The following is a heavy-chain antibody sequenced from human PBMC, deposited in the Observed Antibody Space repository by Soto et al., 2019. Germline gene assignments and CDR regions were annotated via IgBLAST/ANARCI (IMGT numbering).Heavy chain of an antibody. D-gene: IGHD3-16*01. CDR2: ISGSGST. CDR1: GFTVSSYA. J-gene: IGHJ6*03. V-gene: IGHV3-23*01. Sequence: EVQLLESGGGLVQPGGSLRLSCAASGFTVSSYAMSWVRQAPGKGLEWVSVISGSGSTYSADSVKGRFTISRDSSKNTVYLQMNSLRAEDTAVYYCAKALRFTFTIGYYMDVWGRGTTVTVSS. CDR3: AKALRFTFTIGYYMDV.